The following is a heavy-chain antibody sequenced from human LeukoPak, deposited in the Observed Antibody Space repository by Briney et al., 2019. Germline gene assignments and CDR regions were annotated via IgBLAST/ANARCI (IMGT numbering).Heavy chain of an antibody. D-gene: IGHD6-19*01. J-gene: IGHJ5*02. Sequence: SETLSLTCTVSGGSISSYYWGWIRQPPGKGLEWIGYIYYSGSTNYNPSLKSRVTISVDTSKNQFSLKLSSVTAADTAVYYCARDRIAVAGDNWFDPWGQGTLVTVSS. V-gene: IGHV4-59*01. CDR1: GGSISSYY. CDR3: ARDRIAVAGDNWFDP. CDR2: IYYSGST.